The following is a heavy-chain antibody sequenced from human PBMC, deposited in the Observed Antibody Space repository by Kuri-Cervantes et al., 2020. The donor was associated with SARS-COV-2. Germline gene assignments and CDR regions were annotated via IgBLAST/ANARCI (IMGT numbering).Heavy chain of an antibody. Sequence: GGSLRLSCAASGFTFDDYGMSWVRQAPGKGLEWVSGINWNGGSTGYADSVKGRFTISRDNAKNSVYLQMNSLRAEDTAVYYCARDLRLGKSLDYWGQGTLVTVSS. CDR1: GFTFDDYG. D-gene: IGHD3-9*01. CDR2: INWNGGST. CDR3: ARDLRLGKSLDY. J-gene: IGHJ4*02. V-gene: IGHV3-20*04.